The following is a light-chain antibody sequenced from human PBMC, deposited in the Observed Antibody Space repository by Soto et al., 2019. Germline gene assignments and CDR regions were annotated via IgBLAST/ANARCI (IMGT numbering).Light chain of an antibody. Sequence: DIVMTQSPLSLPVTPGEPASISCRSSQSLLHSNGYNYLDWYLQKPGQSPQLLIYLGSNRASGVPDRFSGSGSGTDFTLKISRVEAEDVGVYYCMRGTFGPG. CDR3: MRGT. J-gene: IGKJ3*01. V-gene: IGKV2-28*01. CDR2: LGS. CDR1: QSLLHSNGYNY.